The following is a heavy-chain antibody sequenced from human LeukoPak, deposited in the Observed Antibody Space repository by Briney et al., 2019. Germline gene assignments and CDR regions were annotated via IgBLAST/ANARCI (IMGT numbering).Heavy chain of an antibody. J-gene: IGHJ4*02. D-gene: IGHD3-22*01. CDR3: ATMKGYFEN. CDR1: GFTFGTYG. CDR2: VTGGGLTT. Sequence: GGSLRLSCAASGFTFGTYGMSWVRQAPGKGLEWVSAVTGGGLTTYYADSVKGRFTISRDNSKNTLYLQMNSLRAEDTAVYYCATMKGYFENWGQGTLVTVSS. V-gene: IGHV3-23*01.